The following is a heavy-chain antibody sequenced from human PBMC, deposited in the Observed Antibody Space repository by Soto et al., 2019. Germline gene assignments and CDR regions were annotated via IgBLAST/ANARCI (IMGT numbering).Heavy chain of an antibody. Sequence: DSVKVSCKASAYTFTSYFSSWVRQAPGQGLEWMGWISAYNGNTNYAQKLQGRVTMTTDTSTSTAYMELRSLRSDDTAVYYCAGSLVPLYFQHWGQGTLVTVSS. CDR2: ISAYNGNT. V-gene: IGHV1-18*01. D-gene: IGHD6-13*01. CDR3: AGSLVPLYFQH. J-gene: IGHJ1*01. CDR1: AYTFTSYF.